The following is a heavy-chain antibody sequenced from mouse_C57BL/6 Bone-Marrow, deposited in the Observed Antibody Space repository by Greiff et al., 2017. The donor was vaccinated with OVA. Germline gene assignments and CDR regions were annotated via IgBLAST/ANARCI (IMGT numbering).Heavy chain of an antibody. CDR2: IYPRSGNT. V-gene: IGHV1-81*01. CDR1: GYTFTSYG. CDR3: ARWLLRGYYAMDY. J-gene: IGHJ4*01. D-gene: IGHD2-3*01. Sequence: VQLQESGAELARPGASVKLSCKASGYTFTSYGISWVKQRTGQGLEWIGEIYPRSGNTYYNEKFKGKATLTADKSSSTAYMELRSLTSEDSAVYFCARWLLRGYYAMDYWGQGTSVTVSS.